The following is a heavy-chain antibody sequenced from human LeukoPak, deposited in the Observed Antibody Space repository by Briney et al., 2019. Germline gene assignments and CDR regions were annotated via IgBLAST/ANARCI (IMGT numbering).Heavy chain of an antibody. Sequence: SETLSLTCTVSGGSISSYYWSWIRQPPGKGLEWIGYIYYSGSTNYNPSLKSRVTISVDTSKNQFSLKLSSVTAADTAVYYCARVYKFVDGSGSQGYFDYWGQGTLVTVSS. CDR2: IYYSGST. CDR1: GGSISSYY. CDR3: ARVYKFVDGSGSQGYFDY. V-gene: IGHV4-59*01. D-gene: IGHD3-10*01. J-gene: IGHJ4*02.